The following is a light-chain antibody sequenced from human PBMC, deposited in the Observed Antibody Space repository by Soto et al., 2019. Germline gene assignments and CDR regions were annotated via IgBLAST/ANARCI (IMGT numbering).Light chain of an antibody. CDR1: QSVSSSY. CDR2: GAS. Sequence: EIELTQSPGTLSLSPGERATLSCRASQSVSSSYLAWYQQKPGQAPRLLIYGASSRATGIPDRFSGSGSGTDFTLTISRLEPEDFAVYYCQQYGSSPGWTFGQGTKVEIK. CDR3: QQYGSSPGWT. J-gene: IGKJ1*01. V-gene: IGKV3-20*01.